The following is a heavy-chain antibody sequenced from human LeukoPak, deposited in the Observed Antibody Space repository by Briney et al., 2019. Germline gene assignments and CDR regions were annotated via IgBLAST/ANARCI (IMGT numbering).Heavy chain of an antibody. V-gene: IGHV4-59*01. J-gene: IGHJ3*02. CDR1: GGSIKSYY. D-gene: IGHD3-3*01. Sequence: KSSETLSLTCTVSGGSIKSYYWSCIRQPPGKGLEWIGYIYYSGSTKYKPSLKSRVTISVDTSKNQFSLKLSSVTAADTAVYYCARGRFLDACGIWGQGTMVTVSS. CDR2: IYYSGST. CDR3: ARGRFLDACGI.